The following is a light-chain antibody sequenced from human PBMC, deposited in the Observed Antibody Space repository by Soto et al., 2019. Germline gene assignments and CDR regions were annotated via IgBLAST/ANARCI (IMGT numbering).Light chain of an antibody. CDR3: QQYVTSPTT. CDR1: QTVTSSY. Sequence: EIVLTQSPGTLSLSPGERATLSCRASQTVTSSYLAWNQQKPGKAPRPLIYGASSRATGIPVRFSVSGSGTDFTLIISRMEPDDFAVYYCQQYVTSPTTFGQVTKVDI. J-gene: IGKJ1*01. V-gene: IGKV3-20*01. CDR2: GAS.